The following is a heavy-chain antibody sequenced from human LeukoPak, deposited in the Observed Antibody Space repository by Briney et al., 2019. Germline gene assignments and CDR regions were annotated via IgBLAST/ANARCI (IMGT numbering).Heavy chain of an antibody. D-gene: IGHD4-23*01. Sequence: ASVKVSCKASGFTFTSSAVQWVRQARGQRLEWIGWIVVGSGNTNYAQKFQERVTITRDMSTSTAYMELSSLRSEDTAVYYCAADMGGLRWRRGKSFDYWGQGTLVTVSS. CDR2: IVVGSGNT. CDR1: GFTFTSSA. V-gene: IGHV1-58*01. CDR3: AADMGGLRWRRGKSFDY. J-gene: IGHJ4*02.